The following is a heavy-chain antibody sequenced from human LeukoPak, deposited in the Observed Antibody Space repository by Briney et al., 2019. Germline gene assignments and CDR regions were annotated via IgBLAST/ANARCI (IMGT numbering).Heavy chain of an antibody. Sequence: PGGSLRLSCAACGFTFSSYSMNLVRQAPGKGLEWVSSISSSSSYIYYADSVKGRFTISRDNAKNSLYLQMNSLRAEDTAVYYCAGGGYSGYDWGGWGQGTLVTVSS. J-gene: IGHJ4*02. CDR2: ISSSSSYI. D-gene: IGHD5-12*01. CDR3: AGGGYSGYDWGG. CDR1: GFTFSSYS. V-gene: IGHV3-21*01.